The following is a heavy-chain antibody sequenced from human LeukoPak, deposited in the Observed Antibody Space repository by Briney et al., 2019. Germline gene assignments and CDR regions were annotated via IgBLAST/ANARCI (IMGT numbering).Heavy chain of an antibody. CDR2: IRGSGGST. D-gene: IGHD2-15*01. J-gene: IGHJ4*02. CDR3: ARVVVAATQRFDY. V-gene: IGHV3-23*01. CDR1: GFTFSSYA. Sequence: GGSLRLSCAASGFTFSSYAMSWVRQAPGKGLEWVSAIRGSGGSTYYADSVKGRFTISRDNSKNTLYLQMNSLRAEDTAVYYCARVVVAATQRFDYWGQGTLVTVSS.